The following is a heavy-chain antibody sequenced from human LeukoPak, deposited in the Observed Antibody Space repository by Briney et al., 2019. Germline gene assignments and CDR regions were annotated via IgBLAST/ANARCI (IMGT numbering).Heavy chain of an antibody. CDR1: GYIFTSYY. CDR2: INPSGGST. V-gene: IGHV1-46*01. Sequence: ASVKVSCKASGYIFTSYYMHWVRQAPGQGLEWMGIINPSGGSTSYAQKFQGRVTMTTDTSASTAYLELRSLRSDDTAVYYCARDSSGWGLDYWGQGTLVTVSS. CDR3: ARDSSGWGLDY. D-gene: IGHD6-19*01. J-gene: IGHJ4*02.